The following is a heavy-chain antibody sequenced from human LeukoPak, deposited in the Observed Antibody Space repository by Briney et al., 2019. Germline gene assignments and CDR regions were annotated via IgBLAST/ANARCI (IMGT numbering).Heavy chain of an antibody. J-gene: IGHJ4*02. V-gene: IGHV3-11*01. CDR2: ISSSGSTI. CDR1: GFTFSDYY. D-gene: IGHD3-9*01. Sequence: PGGSLRLSCAAPGFTFSDYYMSWIRQAPGKGLEWVSYISSSGSTIYYADSVKGRFTISRDNAKNSLYLQMNSLRAEDTAVYYCAKDLDYDILTGPFDYWGQGTLVTVSS. CDR3: AKDLDYDILTGPFDY.